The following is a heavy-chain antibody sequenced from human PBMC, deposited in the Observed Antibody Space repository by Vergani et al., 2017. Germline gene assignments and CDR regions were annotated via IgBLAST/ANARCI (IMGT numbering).Heavy chain of an antibody. CDR2: ISGSGGST. CDR1: GFTFSSYA. V-gene: IGHV3-23*01. CDR3: AKAADSKEFDP. J-gene: IGHJ5*02. D-gene: IGHD5-18*01. Sequence: EVQLLESGGGLVQPGGSLRLSCAASGFTFSSYAMSWVRQAPGKGLEWGSAISGSGGSTYYADSVKGRFTISRDNPKDTLYRQMNSLVVEDTAVYYCAKAADSKEFDPWGQGNLVTVSS.